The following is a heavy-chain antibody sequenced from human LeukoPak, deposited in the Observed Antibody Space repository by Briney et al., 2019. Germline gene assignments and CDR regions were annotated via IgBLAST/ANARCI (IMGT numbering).Heavy chain of an antibody. D-gene: IGHD3-10*02. CDR3: AELGITMIGGV. V-gene: IGHV3-21*01. Sequence: GGSLRLSCAASGFTFSTYSMNWVRQAPGKGLEWVSSISTSSIYIYYADSIKGRFTISRDNAKNSLYLQMNSLRAEDTAVYYCAELGITMIGGVWGKGTTVTISS. CDR1: GFTFSTYS. CDR2: ISTSSIYI. J-gene: IGHJ6*04.